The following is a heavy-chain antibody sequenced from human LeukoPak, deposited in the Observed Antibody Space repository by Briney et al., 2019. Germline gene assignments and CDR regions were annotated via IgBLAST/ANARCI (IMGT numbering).Heavy chain of an antibody. CDR2: IIPIFGTA. J-gene: IGHJ5*02. CDR3: ARDPYGSGSYTPYNWLDP. Sequence: GASVKVSCKASGGTFSSYAISWVRQAPGQGLEWMGGIIPIFGTANYAQKFQGRVTITADESTSTAYMELSSLRSEDTAVYYCARDPYGSGSYTPYNWLDPRGQGTLVTVSS. V-gene: IGHV1-69*13. CDR1: GGTFSSYA. D-gene: IGHD3-10*01.